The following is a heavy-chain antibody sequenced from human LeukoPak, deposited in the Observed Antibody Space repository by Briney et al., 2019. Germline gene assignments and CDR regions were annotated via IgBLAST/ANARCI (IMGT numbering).Heavy chain of an antibody. CDR3: ARAWADSSGYSPFDS. CDR2: IFYSGGT. V-gene: IGHV4-39*01. Sequence: SETLSLTCSVSGVSIRSRSYYWAWIRQPPGKGLEWIGNIFYSGGTSYNPSLKSRVTISVDTSKNQFSLRLSSVTAADTAVYYCARAWADSSGYSPFDSWGQGTPVTVSS. CDR1: GVSIRSRSYY. D-gene: IGHD3-22*01. J-gene: IGHJ4*02.